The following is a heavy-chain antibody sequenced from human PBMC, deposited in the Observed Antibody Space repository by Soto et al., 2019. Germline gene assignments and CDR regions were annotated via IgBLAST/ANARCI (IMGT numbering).Heavy chain of an antibody. CDR1: GFTFSSYA. J-gene: IGHJ4*02. Sequence: QVQLVESGGGVVQPGRSLSLSCAASGFTFSSYAMHWVRQAPGKGLEWVAVISYDGSNKYYADSVKGRFTISRDNSKNTLYLPMKSLRAEDTAVYYCARVSGDSYCRSTSCYVSYFDFWGQGTLVTVSS. CDR2: ISYDGSNK. D-gene: IGHD2-2*01. CDR3: ARVSGDSYCRSTSCYVSYFDF. V-gene: IGHV3-30-3*01.